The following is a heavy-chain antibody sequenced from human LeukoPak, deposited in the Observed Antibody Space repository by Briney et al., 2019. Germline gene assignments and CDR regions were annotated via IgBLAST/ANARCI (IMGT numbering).Heavy chain of an antibody. CDR3: ARVQRVKFPLKYYFDY. Sequence: ASVKVSCKASGYSFTSYDINWVRQAIGQGLEWMGWMNPNSGNTGYAQKFQDRVTMTRSTSISTAYMELSSLRSEDTAVYYCARVQRVKFPLKYYFDYWGQGTLVTVSS. D-gene: IGHD3-10*01. CDR1: GYSFTSYD. CDR2: MNPNSGNT. J-gene: IGHJ4*02. V-gene: IGHV1-8*01.